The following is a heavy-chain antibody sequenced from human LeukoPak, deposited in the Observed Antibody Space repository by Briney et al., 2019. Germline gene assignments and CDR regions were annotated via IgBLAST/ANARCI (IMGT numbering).Heavy chain of an antibody. CDR2: IYYSGST. CDR1: GGSISSYY. Sequence: SETLSLTCTVSGGSISSYYWSWTRQPPGKGLEWIGYIYYSGSTNYNPSLKSRVTISVDTSKNQFSLKLSSVTAADTAVYYCARVIGEPPYYYGMDVWGQGTTVTVSS. J-gene: IGHJ6*02. D-gene: IGHD1-14*01. V-gene: IGHV4-59*01. CDR3: ARVIGEPPYYYGMDV.